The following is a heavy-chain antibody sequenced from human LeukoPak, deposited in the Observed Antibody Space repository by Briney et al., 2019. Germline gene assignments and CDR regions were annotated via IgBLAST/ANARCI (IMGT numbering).Heavy chain of an antibody. V-gene: IGHV4-59*01. CDR3: ARGTSGYRPGHFDY. J-gene: IGHJ4*02. CDR2: IYYSGST. Sequence: PSETLSLTCTVSGGSISSYYWSWIRQPPGKGLEWIVYIYYSGSTNYNPSLKSRVTISVDTSKNQFSLRLSSVTAADTAVYYCARGTSGYRPGHFDYWGQGTLVTVSS. D-gene: IGHD3-22*01. CDR1: GGSISSYY.